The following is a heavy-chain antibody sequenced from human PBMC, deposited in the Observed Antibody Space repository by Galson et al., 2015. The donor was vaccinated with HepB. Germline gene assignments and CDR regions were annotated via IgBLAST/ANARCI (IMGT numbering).Heavy chain of an antibody. CDR1: GFTFSSYA. D-gene: IGHD3-22*01. CDR2: ISYDGSNK. J-gene: IGHJ3*02. V-gene: IGHV3-30*04. CDR3: ARSSARAFDI. Sequence: SLRLSCAASGFTFSSYAMHWVRQAPGKGLEWVAVISYDGSNKYYADSVKGRFTISRDNSKNTLYLQMNSLRAEDTAVYYCARSSARAFDIWGQGTMVTVSS.